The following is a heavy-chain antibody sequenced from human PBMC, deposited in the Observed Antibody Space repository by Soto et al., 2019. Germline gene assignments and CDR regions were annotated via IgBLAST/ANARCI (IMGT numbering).Heavy chain of an antibody. J-gene: IGHJ4*02. CDR2: FFYTGST. Sequence: QVQLQVSGPGRVKPSATLSLSCTVSTGSSDSFYWSWIRQPPGKGLEWIGYFFYTGSTNHNPSLKGRVTISLDMSSSQFSLSLTSVTAADTAMYYCARSRDGYNLNPIDQWGQGLLVTVSS. V-gene: IGHV4-59*01. D-gene: IGHD5-12*01. CDR3: ARSRDGYNLNPIDQ. CDR1: TGSSDSFY.